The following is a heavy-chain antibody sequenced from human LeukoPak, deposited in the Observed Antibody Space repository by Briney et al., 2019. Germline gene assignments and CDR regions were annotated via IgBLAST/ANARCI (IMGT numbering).Heavy chain of an antibody. Sequence: SETLSLTCAVYGGSFSGYYWSWIRQPPGKGLEWIGEINHSGSTNYNPSLKSRVTISVDTSKNQFSLRLSSVTAADTAVYYCARGKITDYWGQGTLVTVSS. CDR3: ARGKITDY. V-gene: IGHV4-34*01. J-gene: IGHJ4*02. CDR2: INHSGST. CDR1: GGSFSGYY. D-gene: IGHD1-14*01.